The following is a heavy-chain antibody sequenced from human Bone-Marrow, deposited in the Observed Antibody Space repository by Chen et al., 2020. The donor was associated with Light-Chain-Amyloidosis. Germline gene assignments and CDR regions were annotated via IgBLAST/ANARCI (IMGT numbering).Heavy chain of an antibody. V-gene: IGHV4-30-4*01. D-gene: IGHD3-3*01. J-gene: IGHJ4*02. CDR1: GGSISSGDYY. CDR2: IYYSGSS. Sequence: QVQLQVSGPGLVKPSQTLSLTCTVSGGSISSGDYYWSWIRQPPGKGLVWIGYIYYSGSSHFNPSLKSRVTMSLDTSKNQFSLKLNSVTAADTAVFYCARGDYDLGYFDYWGQGMLVTVSS. CDR3: ARGDYDLGYFDY.